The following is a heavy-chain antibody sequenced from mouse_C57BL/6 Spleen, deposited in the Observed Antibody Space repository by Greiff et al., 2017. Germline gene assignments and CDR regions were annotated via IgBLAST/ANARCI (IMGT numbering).Heavy chain of an antibody. CDR2: IYPADSET. CDR3: ARGWLRQYYYAMDY. J-gene: IGHJ4*01. CDR1: GYTFTSYW. Sequence: VQLQQPGAELVRPGSSVKLSCKASGYTFTSYWLDWVKQRPGQGLDWIGIIYPADSETHYNQKFKDKATLTVDKSSSTAYMQPSSLTSEDSAVYYCARGWLRQYYYAMDYWGQGTSVTVYS. D-gene: IGHD2-2*01. V-gene: IGHV1-61*01.